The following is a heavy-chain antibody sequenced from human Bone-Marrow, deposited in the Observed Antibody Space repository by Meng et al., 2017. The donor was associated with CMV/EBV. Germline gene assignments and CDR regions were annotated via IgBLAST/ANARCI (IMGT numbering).Heavy chain of an antibody. CDR2: ISYDGSNK. CDR3: ARVRHGGHLRYRDYDF. D-gene: IGHD3-16*01. V-gene: IGHV3-30*04. Sequence: GESLKISCAASGFTFSSYAMHWVRQAPGKGLEWVAVISYDGSNKYYADSVKGRFTISRDNSKNTLYLQMNSLRAEDTAVYYCARVRHGGHLRYRDYDFWGQGNLV. CDR1: GFTFSSYA. J-gene: IGHJ4*02.